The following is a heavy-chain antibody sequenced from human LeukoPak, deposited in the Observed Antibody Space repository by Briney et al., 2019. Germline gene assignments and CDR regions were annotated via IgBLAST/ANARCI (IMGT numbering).Heavy chain of an antibody. CDR3: ASRKKGMASAGFDY. CDR1: GYSFANYW. V-gene: IGHV5-51*01. J-gene: IGHJ4*02. Sequence: GESLKISCKGSGYSFANYWIGWVRQMPGKGLEWMGIIYPGDSDTRYSPSFQGQVTISAEKSISTAYLQWSSLKASDTALYYCASRKKGMASAGFDYWGQGTLVTVSS. CDR2: IYPGDSDT. D-gene: IGHD5-24*01.